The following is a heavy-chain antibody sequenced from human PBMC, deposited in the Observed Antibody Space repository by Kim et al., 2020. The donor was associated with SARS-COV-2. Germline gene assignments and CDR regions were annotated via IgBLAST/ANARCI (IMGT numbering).Heavy chain of an antibody. V-gene: IGHV1-18*04. Sequence: ASVKVSCKASGYTFTSYGISWVRQAPGQGLEWMGWISAYNGNTNYAQKLQGRVTMTTDTSTSTAYMELRSLRSDDTAVYYCAREDSGYDSADAFDIWGQGTMVTVSS. D-gene: IGHD5-12*01. CDR3: AREDSGYDSADAFDI. CDR1: GYTFTSYG. CDR2: ISAYNGNT. J-gene: IGHJ3*02.